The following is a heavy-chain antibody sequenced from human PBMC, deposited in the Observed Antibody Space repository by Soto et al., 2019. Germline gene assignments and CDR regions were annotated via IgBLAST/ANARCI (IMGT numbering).Heavy chain of an antibody. D-gene: IGHD3-10*01. J-gene: IGHJ4*02. CDR3: VTSLWFGTQPEI. CDR2: ISPSGTT. V-gene: IGHV4-34*01. Sequence: QVQLQQWGAGLLKPSETLSLTCAVYGGSFSGYYWTWFRQPPGKGLEWIGEISPSGTTKYIPSLKSRVTISADTSKNQFSLKVTSVTAEDTAVYYCVTSLWFGTQPEIWGQGALVTVSS. CDR1: GGSFSGYY.